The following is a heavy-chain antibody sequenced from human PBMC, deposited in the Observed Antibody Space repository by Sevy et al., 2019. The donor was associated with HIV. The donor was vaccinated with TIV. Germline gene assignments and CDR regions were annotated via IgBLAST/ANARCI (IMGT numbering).Heavy chain of an antibody. CDR2: MNPDSGRR. D-gene: IGHD6-13*01. CDR3: ARADLDSSTFFYYYGMDV. CDR1: GYTLSSYD. Sequence: ASVKVSCKASGYTLSSYDINWVRQATGQGLEWMGWMNPDSGRRGYAPKFQGRVTMTRNTSIGTAYMELRSLRSEDSAVYYCARADLDSSTFFYYYGMDVWGQGTTVTVSS. V-gene: IGHV1-8*01. J-gene: IGHJ6*02.